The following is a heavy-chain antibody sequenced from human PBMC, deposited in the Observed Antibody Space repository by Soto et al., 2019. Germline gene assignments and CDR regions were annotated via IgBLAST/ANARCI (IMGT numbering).Heavy chain of an antibody. V-gene: IGHV4-31*03. CDR3: ARESLPLVPLGWFAP. D-gene: IGHD3-9*01. CDR2: ISNSGST. Sequence: PSETLSLTCTVSGGSISRGGCYWSWIRQHPVKGLEWIGYISNSGSTYYNPSLRSRLSISVDTSKNQFSLKLSSVTAADTAVYFCARESLPLVPLGWFAPWVQGLLVT. J-gene: IGHJ5*02. CDR1: GGSISRGGCY.